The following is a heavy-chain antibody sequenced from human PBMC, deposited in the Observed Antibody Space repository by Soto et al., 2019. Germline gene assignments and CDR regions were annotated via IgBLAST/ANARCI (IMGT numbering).Heavy chain of an antibody. CDR3: AKTALGWLDP. D-gene: IGHD2-21*02. V-gene: IGHV4-59*01. J-gene: IGHJ5*02. CDR1: GGSINSYY. Sequence: SETLSLTCSVSGGSINSYYWSWIRQPPGKGLEWIGYIFYSGRSGSTNYNPSLKSRVTISVDTSKNQFSLKVSSVTAADTAVDYCAKTALGWLDPWGQGTLVTVSS. CDR2: IFYSGRSGST.